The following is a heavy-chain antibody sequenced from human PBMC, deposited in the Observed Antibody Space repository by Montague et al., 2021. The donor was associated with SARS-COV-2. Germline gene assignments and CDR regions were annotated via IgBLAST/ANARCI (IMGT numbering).Heavy chain of an antibody. CDR2: LRGSDGAT. Sequence: SLRLSCAASGFSFIGYSMSWVRQTPGKGLELVSALRGSDGATFYADSVNGRFTISRDTSKNTLFLQMISLRADDSALYYCAKGAFSYGINIMDSWGQGTLVTGS. D-gene: IGHD2-21*01. J-gene: IGHJ4*02. CDR3: AKGAFSYGINIMDS. V-gene: IGHV3-23*01. CDR1: GFSFIGYS.